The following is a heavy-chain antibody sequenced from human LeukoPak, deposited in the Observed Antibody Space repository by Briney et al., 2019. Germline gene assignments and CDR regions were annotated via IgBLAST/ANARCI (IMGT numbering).Heavy chain of an antibody. CDR3: AKDGSRLGIGSWFDP. Sequence: GGSLRLSCAASGFTFSSYGMHWVRQAPGKGLEWVAVISYDGSNKYYADSVRGRFTISRDNSKNTLYLQMNSLRAEDTAVYYCAKDGSRLGIGSWFDPWGQGTLVTVSS. CDR2: ISYDGSNK. D-gene: IGHD7-27*01. V-gene: IGHV3-30*18. CDR1: GFTFSSYG. J-gene: IGHJ5*02.